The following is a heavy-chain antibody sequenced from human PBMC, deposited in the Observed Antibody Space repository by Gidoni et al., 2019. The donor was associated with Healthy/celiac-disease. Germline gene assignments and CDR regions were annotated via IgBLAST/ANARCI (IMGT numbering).Heavy chain of an antibody. Sequence: EVQLVQSGAEVKKPGESLKISCKGSGYSFTSYWIGWVRQMPGKGLEWMGIIYPGDSDTRYSPSFQGQVTISADKSISTAYLQWSSLKASDTAMYYCARHRVGAFWEENAFDIWGQGTMVTVSS. V-gene: IGHV5-51*01. CDR1: GYSFTSYW. J-gene: IGHJ3*02. CDR3: ARHRVGAFWEENAFDI. CDR2: IYPGDSDT. D-gene: IGHD1-26*01.